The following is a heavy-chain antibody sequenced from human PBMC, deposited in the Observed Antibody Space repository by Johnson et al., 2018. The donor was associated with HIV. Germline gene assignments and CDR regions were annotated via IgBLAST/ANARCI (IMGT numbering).Heavy chain of an antibody. J-gene: IGHJ3*02. D-gene: IGHD2-21*01. CDR2: IGTAGDT. CDR1: GFTFSSYD. V-gene: IGHV3-13*01. Sequence: VQLVESGGGLVQPGGSLRLSCAASGFTFSSYDMHWVRQATGKGLEWVSAIGTAGDTYYPGSVKGRFTISRDNSKNTLYLQMNSLRAEDTAVYYCARVRTRHIVVVILDAFDIWGQGTMVTVSS. CDR3: ARVRTRHIVVVILDAFDI.